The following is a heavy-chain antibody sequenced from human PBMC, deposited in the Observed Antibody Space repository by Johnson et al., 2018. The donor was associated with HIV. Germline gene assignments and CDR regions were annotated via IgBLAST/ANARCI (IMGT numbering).Heavy chain of an antibody. D-gene: IGHD6-6*01. CDR2: VSYDGSNQ. V-gene: IGHV3-30*04. Sequence: VQLVESGGGVVHPEWSLRLSCAASGFTFSAYAMYWVRQAPGKGLEWVAVVSYDGSNQYYADSVKGRFTISRDNSKKTLYLQMNSLRTGETAVYYCAGDLEYSSSQGLGDDAFEIWGQGTMGNVSS. CDR3: AGDLEYSSSQGLGDDAFEI. CDR1: GFTFSAYA. J-gene: IGHJ3*02.